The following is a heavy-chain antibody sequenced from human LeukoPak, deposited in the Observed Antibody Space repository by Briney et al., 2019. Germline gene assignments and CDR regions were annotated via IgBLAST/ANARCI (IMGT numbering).Heavy chain of an antibody. CDR3: ARMKFDYDFPRWFDL. CDR1: GYTFISFG. J-gene: IGHJ5*02. D-gene: IGHD3-3*01. CDR2: INSYNGKT. Sequence: ASVKVSCKASGYTFISFGICWVRQTPGQGLEWMGWINSYNGKTRYAQKIQGRVTMTTDTSTSTAYMELRSLRSDDTAIYYCARMKFDYDFPRWFDLWGQGTLVTVSS. V-gene: IGHV1-18*01.